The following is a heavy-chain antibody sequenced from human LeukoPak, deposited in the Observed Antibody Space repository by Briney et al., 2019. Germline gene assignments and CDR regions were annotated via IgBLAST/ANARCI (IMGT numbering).Heavy chain of an antibody. CDR1: GFTFDDYA. J-gene: IGHJ4*02. V-gene: IGHV3-23*01. CDR2: ISGSGGST. CDR3: AKGIAAAGPIDY. D-gene: IGHD6-13*01. Sequence: GGSLRLSCAASGFTFDDYAMHWVRQAPVKGLEWVSAISGSGGSTYYADSVKGRFTISRDNSKNTLYLQMNSLRAEDTAVYYCAKGIAAAGPIDYWGQGTLVTVSS.